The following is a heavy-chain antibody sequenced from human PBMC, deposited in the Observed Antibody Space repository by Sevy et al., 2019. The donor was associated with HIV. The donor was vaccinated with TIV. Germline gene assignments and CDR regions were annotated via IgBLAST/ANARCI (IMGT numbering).Heavy chain of an antibody. CDR3: ARDRYYGSGSYYDYYYYYGMDV. Sequence: ASVKVSCKASGYTFTSYGISWVRQAPGQGLEWMGWISAYNGNTNYAQKLQGRVTMTTDTSTSTAYMGLRSLRSDDTAVYYCARDRYYGSGSYYDYYYYYGMDVWGQGTTVTVSS. J-gene: IGHJ6*02. CDR2: ISAYNGNT. CDR1: GYTFTSYG. V-gene: IGHV1-18*01. D-gene: IGHD3-10*01.